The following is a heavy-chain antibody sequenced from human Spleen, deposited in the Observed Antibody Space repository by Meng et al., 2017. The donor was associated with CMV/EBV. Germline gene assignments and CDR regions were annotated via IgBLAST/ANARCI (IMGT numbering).Heavy chain of an antibody. J-gene: IGHJ3*02. CDR1: GGSISSSSYY. V-gene: IGHV4-39*07. D-gene: IGHD1-1*01. CDR3: ARDILERHAFDM. CDR2: IYYSGST. Sequence: SETLSLTCSVSGGSISSSSYYWGWIRQPPGKGLEWIGSIYYSGSTYYNPSLKSRVTISEDTSKNQFSLKLSSVTAADTAVFYCARDILERHAFDMWGQGTMVTVSS.